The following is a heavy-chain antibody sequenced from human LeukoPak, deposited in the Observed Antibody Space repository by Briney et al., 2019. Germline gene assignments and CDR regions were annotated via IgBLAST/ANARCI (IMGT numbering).Heavy chain of an antibody. CDR2: ISGSGGST. J-gene: IGHJ3*02. CDR3: AKPMGITGAAPVAFDI. Sequence: PGGSLRLSCAASGFTFSSYAMSWVRQAPGKGLEWVSAISGSGGSTYYADSVKGRFTISRDNSKNTLYLQMNSLRAEDTAVYYCAKPMGITGAAPVAFDIWGQGTMVTVSS. V-gene: IGHV3-23*01. D-gene: IGHD1-20*01. CDR1: GFTFSSYA.